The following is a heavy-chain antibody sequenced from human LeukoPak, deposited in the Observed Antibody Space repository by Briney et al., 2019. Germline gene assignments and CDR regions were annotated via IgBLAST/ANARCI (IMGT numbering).Heavy chain of an antibody. J-gene: IGHJ5*02. CDR3: ARSSGGSGRWGDNWFDP. V-gene: IGHV1-2*02. CDR2: INLNSGGT. Sequence: ASVKVSCKASGYTFTASYMHWVRQAPGQGLEWVGWINLNSGGTNYAQKFQGGVTMTRDTSISTAYMEVTSLRSDDTAVYYCARSSGGSGRWGDNWFDPWGQGTLVIVSS. CDR1: GYTFTASY. D-gene: IGHD3-10*01.